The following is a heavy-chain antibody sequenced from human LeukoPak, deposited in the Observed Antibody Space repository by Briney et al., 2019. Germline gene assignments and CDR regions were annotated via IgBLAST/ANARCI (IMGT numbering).Heavy chain of an antibody. D-gene: IGHD3-10*01. Sequence: GGSLRLSCAASGFIVSDNYMTWVRQSPDKGLEWVSLIYSGGTTYSADSVKGRFTIYRDNSKNTLYLQMNSLRAEDTAMYYCASDPNNSGSGSFAYYWGQGTLVTVSS. J-gene: IGHJ4*02. CDR2: IYSGGTT. CDR3: ASDPNNSGSGSFAYY. V-gene: IGHV3-53*01. CDR1: GFIVSDNY.